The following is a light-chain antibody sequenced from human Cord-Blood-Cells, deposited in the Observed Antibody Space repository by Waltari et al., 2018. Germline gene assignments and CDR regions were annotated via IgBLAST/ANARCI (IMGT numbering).Light chain of an antibody. CDR1: SSDVGSYNL. J-gene: IGLJ1*01. V-gene: IGLV2-23*01. CDR2: EGS. Sequence: QSALTQPASVSGSPGQSITIYCTGTSSDVGSYNLVSWYQQHPGKAPKLMIYEGSKRPSGVSNRFSGSKSGNTASLTISGLQAEDEADYYCCSYAGSSTNYVFGTGTKVTVL. CDR3: CSYAGSSTNYV.